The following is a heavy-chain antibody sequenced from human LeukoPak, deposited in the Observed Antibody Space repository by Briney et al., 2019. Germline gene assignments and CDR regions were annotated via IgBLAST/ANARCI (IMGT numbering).Heavy chain of an antibody. CDR1: GLTFSYYA. D-gene: IGHD6-13*01. CDR2: IWNDGSNK. V-gene: IGHV3-33*01. CDR3: ARAGSSWSFVGY. J-gene: IGHJ4*02. Sequence: GGSLRLSCATSGLTFSYYAMHWVGQAPGKGLEWVAVIWNDGSNKYYADSVKGRFTISRDNSKNTLYLQMNSLRAEDTAVYYCARAGSSWSFVGYWGQGTRVTVSS.